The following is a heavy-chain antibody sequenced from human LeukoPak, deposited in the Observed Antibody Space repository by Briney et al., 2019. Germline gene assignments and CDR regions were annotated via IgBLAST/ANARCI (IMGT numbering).Heavy chain of an antibody. D-gene: IGHD3-10*01. CDR2: INPNSGGT. CDR3: AREDYYGSGNYYSYFDY. J-gene: IGHJ4*02. V-gene: IGHV1-2*02. Sequence: ASVKVSCTASGYTFTGYYIHWVRQAPGQGLEWMGCINPNSGGTNYAQKFQGRVTMTRDTSISTAYMELSRLRSDDTAVYYCAREDYYGSGNYYSYFDYWGQGTLVTVSS. CDR1: GYTFTGYY.